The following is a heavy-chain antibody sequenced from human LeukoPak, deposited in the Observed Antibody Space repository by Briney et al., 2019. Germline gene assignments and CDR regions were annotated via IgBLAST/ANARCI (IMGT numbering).Heavy chain of an antibody. Sequence: GASVKVSCKASGYTFTSYYIHWVRQAPGQGLEWMGIINPSGGSTSYAQKFQGRVTMTSDTSTSTVYMQLSSLRSEDTAVYYCAAPLLDYWGQGTLVIVSS. J-gene: IGHJ4*02. CDR2: INPSGGST. D-gene: IGHD5/OR15-5a*01. V-gene: IGHV1-46*01. CDR3: AAPLLDY. CDR1: GYTFTSYY.